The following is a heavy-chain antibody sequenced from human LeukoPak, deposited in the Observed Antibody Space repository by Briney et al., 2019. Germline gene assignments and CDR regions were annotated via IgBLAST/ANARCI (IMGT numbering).Heavy chain of an antibody. V-gene: IGHV3-33*01. J-gene: IGHJ4*02. D-gene: IGHD3-22*01. Sequence: PGRSLRLSCAASGFTFSSYGMHWVRQAPGKGLEWVAVIWYDGSNKYYADSVKGRFTISRDNSKNTLYLQMNSLRAEDTAVHYCARDTYYYDSSGLFDYWGQGTLVTVSS. CDR2: IWYDGSNK. CDR1: GFTFSSYG. CDR3: ARDTYYYDSSGLFDY.